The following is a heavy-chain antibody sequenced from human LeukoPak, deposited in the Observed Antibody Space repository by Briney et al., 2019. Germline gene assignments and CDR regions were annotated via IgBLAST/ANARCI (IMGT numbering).Heavy chain of an antibody. CDR2: IRQDGSEK. J-gene: IGHJ4*02. Sequence: GGSVRVSCAASGFTFSSYWMSWVRQAPGKGLEWVANIRQDGSEKYYVDSVKGRFTISRDHGKNSLYLQMNSLRPEDTAVYYCARTGYSSSWYPFDYWGQGTLVTVSS. V-gene: IGHV3-7*01. CDR3: ARTGYSSSWYPFDY. D-gene: IGHD6-13*01. CDR1: GFTFSSYW.